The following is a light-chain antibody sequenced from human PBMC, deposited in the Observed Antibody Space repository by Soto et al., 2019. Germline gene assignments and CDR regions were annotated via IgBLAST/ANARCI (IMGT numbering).Light chain of an antibody. V-gene: IGLV2-11*01. Sequence: QSVLTQPRSVSGSPGQSVTISCSGSSSDVGGYNYVSWYQQQPGKAPKLLIYDVTIRTSGVSDRFSGSKSGNTASLTISDLQAEDDGDYYCCSYATSSNYVFGTGTKVTVL. J-gene: IGLJ1*01. CDR3: CSYATSSNYV. CDR2: DVT. CDR1: SSDVGGYNY.